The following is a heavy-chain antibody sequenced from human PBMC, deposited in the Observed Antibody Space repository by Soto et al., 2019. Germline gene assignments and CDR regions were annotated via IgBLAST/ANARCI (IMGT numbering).Heavy chain of an antibody. CDR1: VLAFSSYA. CDR2: ISSNGVST. D-gene: IGHD6-13*01. Sequence: GSLRLSCSASVLAFSSYAMHWVRQAPGKGLEYVSAISSNGVSTYYADSVKGRFTISRDNSKNTLYLQMSSLRAEDTAVYYCVKDFSSSWIETADYFDYWGQGTLVTVSS. CDR3: VKDFSSSWIETADYFDY. J-gene: IGHJ4*02. V-gene: IGHV3-64D*06.